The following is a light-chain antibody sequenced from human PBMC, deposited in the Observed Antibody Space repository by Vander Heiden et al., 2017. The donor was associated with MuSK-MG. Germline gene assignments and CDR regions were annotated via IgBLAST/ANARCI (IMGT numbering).Light chain of an antibody. Sequence: DIQMTQSPSSLSASVGDRVTITCRPSQSISKYLSWYQQKPGKAPKLLIYAASSLQGGVPSRFSGSGSGTDFTLTISRLQPEDIATYYCHQSDSIPPTFGQGTQLEIK. CDR2: AAS. J-gene: IGKJ2*01. CDR1: QSISKY. V-gene: IGKV1-39*01. CDR3: HQSDSIPPT.